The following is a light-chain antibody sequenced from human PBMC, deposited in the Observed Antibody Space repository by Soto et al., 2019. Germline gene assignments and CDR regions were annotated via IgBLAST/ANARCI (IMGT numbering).Light chain of an antibody. Sequence: DIQMTQSPSTLSASVGDRVTLTCRASQSIGRWLAWYQQKPGKAPKLLIYDASSLESGVPSRFSGSGSGTEFTLNISSLQPDDFATYYCQQYNSYSRLTFGGGTKVEIE. CDR1: QSIGRW. V-gene: IGKV1-5*01. CDR3: QQYNSYSRLT. CDR2: DAS. J-gene: IGKJ4*01.